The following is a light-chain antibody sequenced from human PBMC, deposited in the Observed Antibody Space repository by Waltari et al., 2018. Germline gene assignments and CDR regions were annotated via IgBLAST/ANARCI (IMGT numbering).Light chain of an antibody. CDR2: RAS. V-gene: IGKV1-5*03. CDR1: HSRSDH. J-gene: IGKJ1*01. Sequence: DIQLTQSPSTLSASVGDRVTIHCRASHSRSDHLAWLKPKPGKAPEVLIHRASNLESGVPSRFRGSVSGTEFTLTIGSLQPDDSATYYCQQYNSYPWTFGPGTKVEIK. CDR3: QQYNSYPWT.